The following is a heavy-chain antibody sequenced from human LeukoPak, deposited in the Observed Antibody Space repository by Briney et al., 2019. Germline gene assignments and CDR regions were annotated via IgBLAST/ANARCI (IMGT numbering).Heavy chain of an antibody. Sequence: PSETLSLTCSVSGYSISSGYYWGWIRQPPGKGLEWIGSIYQSGSTYYNPSLKSRVTISVDTSKNQFSLKLSSVTAADTAVHYCARVGSGWSYYYYGMDVWGQGTTVTVSS. CDR2: IYQSGST. D-gene: IGHD6-19*01. CDR3: ARVGSGWSYYYYGMDV. J-gene: IGHJ6*02. CDR1: GYSISSGYY. V-gene: IGHV4-38-2*02.